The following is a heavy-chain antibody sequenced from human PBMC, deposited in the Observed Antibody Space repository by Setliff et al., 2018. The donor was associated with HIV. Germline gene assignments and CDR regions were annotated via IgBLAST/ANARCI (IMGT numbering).Heavy chain of an antibody. CDR3: ARGYPGIAVAGLSYY. V-gene: IGHV4-39*07. CDR1: GGSISSSSYY. J-gene: IGHJ4*02. Sequence: SETLSLTCTVSGGSISSSSYYWGWIRQPPGMGLEWIGSIYYTGSTYYNSSLKNRVTISVDTSKNQFSLKLSSVTAADTAVYYCARGYPGIAVAGLSYYWGQGTLVTVSS. D-gene: IGHD6-19*01. CDR2: IYYTGST.